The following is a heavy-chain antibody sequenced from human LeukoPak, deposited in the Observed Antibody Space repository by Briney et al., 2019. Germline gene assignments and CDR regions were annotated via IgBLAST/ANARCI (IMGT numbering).Heavy chain of an antibody. CDR2: IYTSGST. CDR3: ARAQYYYYYYMDV. V-gene: IGHV4-61*02. J-gene: IGHJ6*03. Sequence: SETLSLTCTVSGGSISSSSYYWSWIRQPAGNGLEWIGRIYTSGSTNYNPSLKSRVTISVDTSKNQFSLKLSSVTAADTAVYYCARAQYYYYYYMDVWGKGTTVTASS. CDR1: GGSISSSSYY.